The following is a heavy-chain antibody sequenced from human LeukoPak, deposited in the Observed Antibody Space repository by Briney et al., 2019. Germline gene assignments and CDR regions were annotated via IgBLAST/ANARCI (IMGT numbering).Heavy chain of an antibody. Sequence: SETLSLTCIVSSGSISSSSYYWGWIRQPPGKGLEWIGTIFYSGITYYNPSLKSRVTISVDTSKNQFSLKLSSVTAADTAVYYCAKGAGPPWFDPWGQGTLVTVSS. CDR3: AKGAGPPWFDP. CDR1: SGSISSSSYY. CDR2: IFYSGIT. J-gene: IGHJ5*02. D-gene: IGHD6-19*01. V-gene: IGHV4-39*07.